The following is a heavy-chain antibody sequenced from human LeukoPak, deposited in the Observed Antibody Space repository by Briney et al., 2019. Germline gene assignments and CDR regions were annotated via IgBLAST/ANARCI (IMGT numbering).Heavy chain of an antibody. V-gene: IGHV3-9*01. D-gene: IGHD3-3*01. Sequence: GRSLRLSCAASGFTFDDYAMHWVRQAPGKGLGWVSGISWNSGSIGYADSVKGRFTISRDNAKNSLYLQMNSLRAEDTALYYCAKGAYYDFWSGFYMDVWGKGTTVTVSS. CDR2: ISWNSGSI. CDR3: AKGAYYDFWSGFYMDV. CDR1: GFTFDDYA. J-gene: IGHJ6*03.